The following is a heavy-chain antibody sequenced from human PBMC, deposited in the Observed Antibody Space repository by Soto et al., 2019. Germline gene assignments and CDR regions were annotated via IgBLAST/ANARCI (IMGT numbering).Heavy chain of an antibody. CDR1: GGTFSSYA. CDR3: ARFHFSGTYFDY. Sequence: QVQLVQSGAEVKKPGSSVKVSCKASGGTFSSYAISWVRQAPGQGLEWMGGIIPICGTANYAQKFQGRVTITADKPTNTAYMELSSLRSEDTAVYYCARFHFSGTYFDYWGQGTLVTVSS. CDR2: IIPICGTA. J-gene: IGHJ4*02. V-gene: IGHV1-69*06. D-gene: IGHD3-3*02.